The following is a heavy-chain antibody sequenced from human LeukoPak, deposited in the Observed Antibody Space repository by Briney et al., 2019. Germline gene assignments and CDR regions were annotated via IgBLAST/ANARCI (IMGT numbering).Heavy chain of an antibody. V-gene: IGHV1-69*06. D-gene: IGHD5-12*01. Sequence: ASVKVSCKASGGTFSSFAINWVRQAPGQGLEWMGGIIPIFGTANYAQKFQGRVAITADKSTSTAYMELNSLTSEDTAVYYCARGSYSGYDLRLDAFDFWGQGTMVTVSS. CDR2: IIPIFGTA. J-gene: IGHJ3*01. CDR1: GGTFSSFA. CDR3: ARGSYSGYDLRLDAFDF.